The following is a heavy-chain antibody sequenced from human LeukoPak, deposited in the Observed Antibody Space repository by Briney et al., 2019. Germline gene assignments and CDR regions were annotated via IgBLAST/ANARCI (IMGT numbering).Heavy chain of an antibody. CDR2: IWYDGSNK. CDR3: ARDQGCSSTNCYSLFFHY. D-gene: IGHD2-2*01. J-gene: IGHJ4*02. Sequence: GGSLRLSCAASGFTFSSYGMHWVRQAPGKGLEWVAVIWYDGSNKYYADSVKGRFTISRDNSKNTLYLQMNSLRAEDTAVYYCARDQGCSSTNCYSLFFHYWGQGTLVTVSS. V-gene: IGHV3-33*01. CDR1: GFTFSSYG.